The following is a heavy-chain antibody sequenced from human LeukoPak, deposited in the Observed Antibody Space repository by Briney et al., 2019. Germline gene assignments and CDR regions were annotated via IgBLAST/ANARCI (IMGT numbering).Heavy chain of an antibody. D-gene: IGHD5-12*01. J-gene: IGHJ4*02. CDR1: GFTFEDYG. V-gene: IGHV3-20*04. Sequence: GGALRLSCAASGFTFEDYGMSWVRQAPGKGLEWVSGINWNGGSTGYADSVKGRFTISRDNAKNSLYLQMNSLRAEDTALYYCARGGPEWLRFDYWGQGTLVTVSS. CDR3: ARGGPEWLRFDY. CDR2: INWNGGST.